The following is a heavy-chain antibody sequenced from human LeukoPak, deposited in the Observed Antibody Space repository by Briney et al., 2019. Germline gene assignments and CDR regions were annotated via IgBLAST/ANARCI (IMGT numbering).Heavy chain of an antibody. CDR2: IYYSGST. D-gene: IGHD3-22*01. V-gene: IGHV4-59*01. CDR3: ARGYYYDSSGYYPHAFDI. CDR1: GGSISSYY. J-gene: IGHJ3*02. Sequence: SETLSLTCTVSGGSISSYYWSWIRQPPGKGLEWIGYIYYSGSTNYNPSLKSRVTISVDTSKNPFSLKLSSVTAADTAVYYCARGYYYDSSGYYPHAFDIWGQGTMVTVSS.